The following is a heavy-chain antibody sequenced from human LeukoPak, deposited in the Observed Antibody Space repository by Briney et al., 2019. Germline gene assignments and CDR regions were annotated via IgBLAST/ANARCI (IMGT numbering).Heavy chain of an antibody. CDR2: IWYDGSNK. V-gene: IGHV3-33*01. D-gene: IGHD5-18*01. Sequence: GGSLRLSCAASGFTFSSYGMHWVRQAPGKGLEWVAVIWYDGSNKYYADSVKGRFTISRDNSKNTLYLQMSSLRAEDTAVYYCARDEYSYGSYDYWGQGTLVTVSS. CDR1: GFTFSSYG. CDR3: ARDEYSYGSYDY. J-gene: IGHJ4*02.